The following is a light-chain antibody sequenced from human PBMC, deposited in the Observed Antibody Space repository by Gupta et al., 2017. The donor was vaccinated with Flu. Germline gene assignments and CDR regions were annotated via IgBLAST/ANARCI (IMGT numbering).Light chain of an antibody. Sequence: QSALTQPASVSGSPGQPITIPCAETRVDVESFNLVSWYQQHPGKAPRLMYEVSKRPSGASDRFSGSKSGNTASLTISGLRAEDEGDYYCSAYAGSSYVAFGGGTKVTVL. J-gene: IGLJ3*02. CDR1: RVDVESFNL. V-gene: IGLV2-23*02. CDR3: SAYAGSSYVA. CDR2: EVS.